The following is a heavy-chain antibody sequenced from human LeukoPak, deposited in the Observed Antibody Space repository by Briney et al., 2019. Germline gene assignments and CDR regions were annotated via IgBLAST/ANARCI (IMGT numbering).Heavy chain of an antibody. CDR1: GFTFSDYY. Sequence: GGSLRLSCAASGFTFSDYYMSWIRQAPGKGLGWVSYISSSGRTIYYADSVKGRFTISRDNAKNSLYLQMNSLRADDTAVYYCARKSSAVAGPFDYWGQGTLVTVPS. CDR2: ISSSGRTI. D-gene: IGHD6-19*01. CDR3: ARKSSAVAGPFDY. J-gene: IGHJ4*02. V-gene: IGHV3-11*04.